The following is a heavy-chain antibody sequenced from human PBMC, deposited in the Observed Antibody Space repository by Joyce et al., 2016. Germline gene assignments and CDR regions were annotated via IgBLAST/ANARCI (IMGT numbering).Heavy chain of an antibody. V-gene: IGHV3-15*01. CDR1: GFTFSPAW. Sequence: EGQLVESGGGLVKPGGSLRLSCAASGFTFSPAWMSWVRQAPGKGLECVALIKSDTTGGTTDYTAPVKGRFAISRDDSKNTVYLQMNSLKTEDTGIYYCTADDSTRGGFELDYWGQGTLVTVSS. CDR2: IKSDTTGGTT. J-gene: IGHJ4*02. D-gene: IGHD1-1*01. CDR3: TADDSTRGGFELDY.